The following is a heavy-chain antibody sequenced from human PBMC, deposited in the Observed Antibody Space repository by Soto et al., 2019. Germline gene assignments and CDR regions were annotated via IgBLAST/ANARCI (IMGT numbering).Heavy chain of an antibody. D-gene: IGHD1-1*01. V-gene: IGHV3-30*09. CDR1: GFTFRNYA. Sequence: ESGGGVVQPGRSLRLSCAASGFTFRNYAMHWVRLAPGKGLEWVAVTSYDGSDKSYADSVRGRFAISRDNSKNTLYLQLNSLRAEDTAVYYCARDQADAYNPGDSWGQGTLVTVSS. J-gene: IGHJ4*02. CDR3: ARDQADAYNPGDS. CDR2: TSYDGSDK.